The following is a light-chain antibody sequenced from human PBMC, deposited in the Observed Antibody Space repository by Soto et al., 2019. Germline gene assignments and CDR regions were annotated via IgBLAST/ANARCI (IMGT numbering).Light chain of an antibody. V-gene: IGKV3-11*01. CDR1: QSVSTY. J-gene: IGKJ4*01. CDR2: DAS. CDR3: QQRSNWPLT. Sequence: EIVLTQSPGTLSLSPGERATLSCRASQSVSTYLAWYQQKPGQAPRLLIYDASNRATGIPARFSGSGSGTDITLTISSLETEDFSVYYCQQRSNWPLTFGGGTKVEI.